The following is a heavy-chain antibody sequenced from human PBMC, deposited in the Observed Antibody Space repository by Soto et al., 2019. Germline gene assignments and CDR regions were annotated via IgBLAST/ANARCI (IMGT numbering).Heavy chain of an antibody. V-gene: IGHV1-69*02. D-gene: IGHD2-15*01. CDR3: ARPTPPRSGNAAFDI. J-gene: IGHJ3*02. CDR1: GGTFSSYT. CDR2: IIPILGIA. Sequence: QVQLVQSGAEVKKPGSSVKVSCKASGGTFSSYTISWVRQAPGQGLEWMGRIIPILGIANYAQKFQGRVTITADKSTSTAYMELSSLRSEDTAVYYCARPTPPRSGNAAFDIWGQGTMVTVSS.